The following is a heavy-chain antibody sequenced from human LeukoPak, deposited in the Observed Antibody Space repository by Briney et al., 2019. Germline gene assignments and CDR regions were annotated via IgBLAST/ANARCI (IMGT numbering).Heavy chain of an antibody. Sequence: ASVKVSCKASGYTFTSYGISWVRQAPGQGLEWMGWISAYNGNTNYAQKLQGRVTMTTDTSTSTVYMELSSLRSEDTAVYYCTTIEYSSSSGSAGYWGQGTLVTVSS. CDR3: TTIEYSSSSGSAGY. V-gene: IGHV1-18*01. CDR1: GYTFTSYG. J-gene: IGHJ4*02. CDR2: ISAYNGNT. D-gene: IGHD6-6*01.